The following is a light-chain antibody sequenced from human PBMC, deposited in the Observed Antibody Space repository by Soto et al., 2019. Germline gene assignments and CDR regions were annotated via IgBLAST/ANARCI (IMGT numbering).Light chain of an antibody. CDR2: EVT. CDR1: SSAVGGFRY. CDR3: SSYRDSSTPPFV. J-gene: IGLJ1*01. Sequence: QSALTQPASVSGSPGQSITISCTGTSSAVGGFRYVSWYQHHPGKAPKLLIYEVTNRPSGVSNRFSGSKSGNTASLTISGLQAEDEADYYCSSYRDSSTPPFVFGTGTKVTVL. V-gene: IGLV2-14*01.